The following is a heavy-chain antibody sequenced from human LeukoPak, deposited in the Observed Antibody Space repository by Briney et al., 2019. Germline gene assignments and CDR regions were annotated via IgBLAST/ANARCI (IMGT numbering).Heavy chain of an antibody. V-gene: IGHV3-74*01. J-gene: IGHJ4*02. D-gene: IGHD4-17*01. CDR2: INTDGRTS. CDR3: AREVTTFDY. CDR1: GFTFSTYW. Sequence: QSGGSLRLSCAASGFTFSTYWMHWVRQAPGKGLVWVSRINTDGRTSAYADSVKGRFTISRDNAKNTLYLRMNSLRAEDTAVYYCAREVTTFDYWGQGTLVTVSS.